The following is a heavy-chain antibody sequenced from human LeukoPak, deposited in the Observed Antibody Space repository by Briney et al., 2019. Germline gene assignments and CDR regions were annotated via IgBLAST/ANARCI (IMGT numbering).Heavy chain of an antibody. CDR3: XXXXQNXXNAPYFDY. J-gene: IGHJ4*02. CDR1: GGSISSGGYY. D-gene: IGHD1/OR15-1a*01. Sequence: SETLSLTCAVSGGSISSGGYYWSWIRQHPGKGLEWIGYIYYSGTTYYNPSLKSRVIILLYTSKSQFSLKLTSVTAADTAWYXXXXXXQNXXNAPYFDYWGQGTLVTVSS. V-gene: IGHV4-31*11. CDR2: IYYSGTT.